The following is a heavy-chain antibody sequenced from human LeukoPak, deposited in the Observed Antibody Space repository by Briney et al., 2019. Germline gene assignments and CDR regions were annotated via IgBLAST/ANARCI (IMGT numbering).Heavy chain of an antibody. V-gene: IGHV3-30*04. CDR3: ARGGPITMIVPGYFDY. Sequence: GGSLRLSCATSGFTFSNYAMHWVRQAPGKGLEWVAVTTNDGNKKYYADSVKGRFTISRDNSEKTLYLQMRSLRPEDTAVYYCARGGPITMIVPGYFDYWGQGTLVTVSS. CDR1: GFTFSNYA. D-gene: IGHD3-22*01. CDR2: TTNDGNKK. J-gene: IGHJ4*02.